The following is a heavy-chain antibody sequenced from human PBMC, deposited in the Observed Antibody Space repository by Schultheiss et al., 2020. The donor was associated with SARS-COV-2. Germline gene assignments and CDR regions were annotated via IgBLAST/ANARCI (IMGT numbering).Heavy chain of an antibody. J-gene: IGHJ4*02. CDR2: IYYSGST. CDR1: GGSISSYY. CDR3: ARRTGAAVADSIDY. Sequence: SETLSLTCSVSGGSISSYYWSWIRQPPGKGLEWIGYIYYSGSTYYTPSLKSRVTISIDTSKNQFSLKVRSVTAADTAVYYCARRTGAAVADSIDYWGQGTLVTVSS. D-gene: IGHD6-19*01. V-gene: IGHV4-59*01.